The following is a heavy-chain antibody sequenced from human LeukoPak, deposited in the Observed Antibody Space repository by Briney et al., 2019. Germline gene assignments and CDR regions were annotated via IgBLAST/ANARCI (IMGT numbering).Heavy chain of an antibody. V-gene: IGHV3-30*18. CDR3: AKDQGRFADYGDYFDY. J-gene: IGHJ4*02. CDR1: GFTFGSYA. CDR2: ISYDGSNK. Sequence: KTGVSLRLSCAASGFTFGSYAMHWVLQVPGKGLEWVAVISYDGSNKYYADSVKGRFTISRDNSKNTLYLQMNSLRAEDTAVYYCAKDQGRFADYGDYFDYWGQGTLVTVSS. D-gene: IGHD4-17*01.